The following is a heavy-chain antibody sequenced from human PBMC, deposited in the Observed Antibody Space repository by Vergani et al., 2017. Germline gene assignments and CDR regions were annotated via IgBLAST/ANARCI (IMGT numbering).Heavy chain of an antibody. CDR2: IYYSGST. J-gene: IGHJ2*01. Sequence: QLQLQESGPGLVKPSETLSLTCTVSGGSISSYYWSWIRQPPGKGLEWIGYIYYSGSTNYNPSLKSRVTISVDTSKNQFSLKLSSVTAADTAVYYCARVSGGTDWYFDLWGRGTLVTVSS. CDR3: ARVSGGTDWYFDL. V-gene: IGHV4-59*01. CDR1: GGSISSYY. D-gene: IGHD1-26*01.